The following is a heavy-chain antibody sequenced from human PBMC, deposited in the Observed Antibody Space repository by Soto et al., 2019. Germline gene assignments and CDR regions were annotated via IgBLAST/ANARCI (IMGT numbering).Heavy chain of an antibody. CDR1: GFTFSSYA. Sequence: QVQLVESGGGVVQPGRALRLSCAASGFTFSSYAMHWVRQAPGKGLEWVAVISYDGSNKYYADSVKGRFTISRDNSKNTLYLQMSSLRAEDTAVYYCARGKAVAGTTDYWGQGTLVTVSS. J-gene: IGHJ4*02. V-gene: IGHV3-30-3*01. D-gene: IGHD6-19*01. CDR2: ISYDGSNK. CDR3: ARGKAVAGTTDY.